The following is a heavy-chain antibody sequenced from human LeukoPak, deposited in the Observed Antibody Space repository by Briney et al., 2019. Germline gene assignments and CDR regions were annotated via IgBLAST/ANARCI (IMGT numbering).Heavy chain of an antibody. D-gene: IGHD2-2*01. J-gene: IGHJ4*02. CDR3: ARDRSASWTFGY. Sequence: GGSLRLSCAASGFTFSSNGMHWVRQAPGKGLEWVAVISYDGSNKYYADSVKGRFTISRDNSKNTLYLQMNSLRAEDTAVYYCARDRSASWTFGYWGQGTLVTVSS. CDR1: GFTFSSNG. V-gene: IGHV3-30*03. CDR2: ISYDGSNK.